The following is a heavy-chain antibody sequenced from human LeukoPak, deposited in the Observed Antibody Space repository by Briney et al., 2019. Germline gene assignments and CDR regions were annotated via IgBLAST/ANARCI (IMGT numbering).Heavy chain of an antibody. J-gene: IGHJ4*02. V-gene: IGHV1-18*01. D-gene: IGHD3-10*01. Sequence: GASVKVSCKASGYTFTSYGISWVRQAPGQGLEWMGWISAYNGNTNYAQKLQGRVTMTTDTSTSTAYMELRSLRSDDTAVYYCARGQVTMVRAIDYYFDYWGQGTLVTVSS. CDR2: ISAYNGNT. CDR3: ARGQVTMVRAIDYYFDY. CDR1: GYTFTSYG.